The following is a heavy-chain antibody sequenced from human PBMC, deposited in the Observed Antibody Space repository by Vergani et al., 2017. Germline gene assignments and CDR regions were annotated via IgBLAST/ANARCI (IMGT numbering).Heavy chain of an antibody. CDR1: GFTFSRYS. V-gene: IGHV3-21*01. CDR3: VPGDYDSSSTEYYFDY. J-gene: IGHJ4*02. CDR2: ISSRSTYI. D-gene: IGHD3-22*01. Sequence: EVRLVESGGGLVKPGGSLRLSCAASGFTFSRYSMNWVRQAPGKGLEWVSAISSRSTYIFYADSLKGRFTISRDNAKNSLYLQMNSLRAEDTAVYYCVPGDYDSSSTEYYFDYWGQGTLVTVSS.